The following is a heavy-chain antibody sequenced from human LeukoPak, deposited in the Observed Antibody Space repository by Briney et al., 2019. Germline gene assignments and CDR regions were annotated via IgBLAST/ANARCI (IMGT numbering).Heavy chain of an antibody. V-gene: IGHV3-23*01. J-gene: IGHJ2*01. D-gene: IGHD3-10*01. CDR2: LTATGAGT. Sequence: GGSLRLSCAASGFIFSAYVMSWARQAPGKGLEWVSSLTATGAGTYYADSVKGRFTISRDISKNTLYLQMNSLRAEDTAVYFCARASMVNWYFDFWGRGTLVTVSS. CDR1: GFIFSAYV. CDR3: ARASMVNWYFDF.